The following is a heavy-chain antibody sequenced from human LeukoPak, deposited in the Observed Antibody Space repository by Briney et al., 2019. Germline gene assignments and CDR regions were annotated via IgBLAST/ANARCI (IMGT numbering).Heavy chain of an antibody. CDR1: GYTFTSYG. D-gene: IGHD6-19*01. CDR2: ISAYNGNT. CDR3: ARDRATQWLVRRWFDP. J-gene: IGHJ5*02. V-gene: IGHV1-18*01. Sequence: GASAKVSCKASGYTFTSYGISWVRQAPGQGLEWMGWISAYNGNTNYAQKLQGRVTMTTDTSTSTAYMELRSLRSDDTAVYYCARDRATQWLVRRWFDPWGQGTLVTVSS.